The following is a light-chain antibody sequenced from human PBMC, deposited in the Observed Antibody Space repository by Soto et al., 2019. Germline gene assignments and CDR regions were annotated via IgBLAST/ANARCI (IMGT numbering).Light chain of an antibody. Sequence: QSVLTQPPSVSEAPRQRVTISCSGSSSNIGNNAVNWYQRLPGKAPKLLIYYDDLLPSGVSDRFSGSKSGTSASLAISGLQSEDEADYYCAAWDDSLNGQVFGTGTKVTVL. CDR3: AAWDDSLNGQV. V-gene: IGLV1-36*01. CDR1: SSNIGNNA. J-gene: IGLJ1*01. CDR2: YDD.